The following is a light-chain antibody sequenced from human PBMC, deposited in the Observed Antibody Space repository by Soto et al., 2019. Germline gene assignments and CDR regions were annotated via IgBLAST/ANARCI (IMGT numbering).Light chain of an antibody. CDR2: GNS. CDR3: QSYDSSLSGSG. J-gene: IGLJ2*01. CDR1: SSNIGAGYD. Sequence: QSVLTQPPSVSGAPGRRVTISCTGSSSNIGAGYDVHWYQQLPGTAPKLLIYGNSNRPSGVPDRFSGSKSGTSASLAITGLQAEDEADYYCQSYDSSLSGSGFGGGTKVTVL. V-gene: IGLV1-40*01.